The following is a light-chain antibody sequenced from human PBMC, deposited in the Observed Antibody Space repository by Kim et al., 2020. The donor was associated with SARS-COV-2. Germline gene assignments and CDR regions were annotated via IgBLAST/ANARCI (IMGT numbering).Light chain of an antibody. CDR2: QDS. CDR1: KLGDKY. Sequence: VSPGQTANITCSGDKLGDKYACWYQQKPGQSPVLVIYQDSKRPSGIPERFSGSNSGNTATLTISGTQAMDEADYYCQAWDSSTVVFGGGTQLTVL. V-gene: IGLV3-1*01. CDR3: QAWDSSTVV. J-gene: IGLJ2*01.